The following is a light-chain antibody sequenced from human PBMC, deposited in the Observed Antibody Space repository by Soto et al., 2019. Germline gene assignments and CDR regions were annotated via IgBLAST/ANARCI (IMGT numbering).Light chain of an antibody. CDR1: SSDVGSYNL. CDR3: CSSAGSTTYV. Sequence: QSVLTQPASVSGSPGQSITISCTGTSSDVGSYNLVSWYQQHPGKAPKLMIYDVTNRPSGVSNRFSGSKSDNTASLTISGLQAEDEADYYCCSSAGSTTYVFGTGTKVTVL. V-gene: IGLV2-23*02. J-gene: IGLJ1*01. CDR2: DVT.